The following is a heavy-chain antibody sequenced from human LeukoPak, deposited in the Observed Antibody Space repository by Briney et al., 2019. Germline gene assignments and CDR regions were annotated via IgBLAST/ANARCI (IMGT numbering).Heavy chain of an antibody. CDR3: ARDLVLYYYYYXDX. J-gene: IGHJ6*03. CDR1: GFTFSSYG. D-gene: IGHD3-9*01. V-gene: IGHV3-30*02. CDR2: IRYDGSNK. Sequence: PGGSLRLSCAASGFTFSSYGIHWVRQSPGKGLEWVAFIRYDGSNKYYADSVKGRFTISRDNSKNTLYLQMNSLRAEDTAVYYCARDLVLYYYYYXDXWGXXTTXTVS.